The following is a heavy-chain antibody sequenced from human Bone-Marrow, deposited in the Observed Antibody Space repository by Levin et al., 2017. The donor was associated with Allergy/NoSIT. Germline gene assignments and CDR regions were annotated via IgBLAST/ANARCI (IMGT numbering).Heavy chain of an antibody. CDR1: GLTFSSYA. J-gene: IGHJ4*02. V-gene: IGHV3-30*18. D-gene: IGHD3-22*01. CDR3: AKGYTSGYYLFDY. CDR2: ISYDESNK. Sequence: GGSLRLSCAASGLTFSSYAMHWVRQAPDKGLEWVAVISYDESNKYYADSVKGRFTISRDNSKNTLYLQMNSLRAGDTAVYYCAKGYTSGYYLFDYWGQGTLVTVSS.